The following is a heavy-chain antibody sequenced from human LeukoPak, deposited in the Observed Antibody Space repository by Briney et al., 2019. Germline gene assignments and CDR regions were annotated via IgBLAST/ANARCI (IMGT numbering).Heavy chain of an antibody. CDR1: GYIFTAYY. CDR2: INPNSGGI. Sequence: ASVKVSCKASGYIFTAYYLHWVRQAPGQGLEWMGRINPNSGGINYAHKFQDRVTMIRDTSISTAYMELSSLRSEDTAVYYCARADSAVAGSSFDYWGQGTLVTVSS. CDR3: ARADSAVAGSSFDY. J-gene: IGHJ4*02. V-gene: IGHV1-2*06. D-gene: IGHD6-19*01.